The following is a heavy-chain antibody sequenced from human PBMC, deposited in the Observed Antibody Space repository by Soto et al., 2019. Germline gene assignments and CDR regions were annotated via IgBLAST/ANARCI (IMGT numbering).Heavy chain of an antibody. CDR1: GGSVSSGXXX. V-gene: IGHV4-61*01. CDR2: IYYSGST. Sequence: SETLSLTCTVSGGSVSSGXXXWSWIRQPPGKGLEWIGYIYYSGSTNYNPSLKSRVTISVDTSKNQFSLKLSSVTAADTAVYYCARDQGYCSSTSCYRYXXXXGMDVXXXXTXVXXSS. D-gene: IGHD2-2*02. J-gene: IGHJ6*01. CDR3: ARDQGYCSSTSCYRYXXXXGMDV.